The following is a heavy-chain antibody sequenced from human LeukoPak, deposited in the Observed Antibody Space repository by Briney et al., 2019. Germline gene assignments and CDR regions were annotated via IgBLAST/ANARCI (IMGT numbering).Heavy chain of an antibody. CDR2: IDPSDSYT. D-gene: IGHD3-10*01. CDR3: ARHTISDY. J-gene: IGHJ4*02. V-gene: IGHV5-10-1*01. Sequence: GESLKISCKGSGYRFSSYWINWVRQMPGKGLEWMGRIDPSDSYTNYNPSFQGHVTISADKSISTAYLQWSSLMASDTAMYYCARHTISDYWGQGTQVIVSS. CDR1: GYRFSSYW.